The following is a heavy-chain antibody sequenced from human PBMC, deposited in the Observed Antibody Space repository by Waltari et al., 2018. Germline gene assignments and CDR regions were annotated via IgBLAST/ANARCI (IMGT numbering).Heavy chain of an antibody. Sequence: QVQLVQSGAEVKKPGASVKVSCKASGYTFTGYYMHWVRQAPGKGLEWRGWTHPKRWGTNYAQNFQGRVTMTRDTSISTAYMELSRLRSDDTAVYYCARQQLPREYYYYGMDVWGQGTTVTVSS. CDR2: THPKRWGT. CDR1: GYTFTGYY. J-gene: IGHJ6*02. D-gene: IGHD6-13*01. V-gene: IGHV1-2*02. CDR3: ARQQLPREYYYYGMDV.